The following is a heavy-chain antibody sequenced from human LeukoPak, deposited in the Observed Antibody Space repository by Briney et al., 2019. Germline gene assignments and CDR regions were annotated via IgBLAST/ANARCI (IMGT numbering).Heavy chain of an antibody. V-gene: IGHV3-30*03. CDR3: ASTKTYYYDSSGYYFDY. CDR2: ISYDGSNK. J-gene: IGHJ4*02. Sequence: SGGSLRLSCAASGFTFSSYGMHWVRQAPGKGLEWVAVISYDGSNKYYADSVKGRFTISRDNSKNTLYLQMNSLRAEDTAVYYCASTKTYYYDSSGYYFDYWGQGTLVTVSS. D-gene: IGHD3-22*01. CDR1: GFTFSSYG.